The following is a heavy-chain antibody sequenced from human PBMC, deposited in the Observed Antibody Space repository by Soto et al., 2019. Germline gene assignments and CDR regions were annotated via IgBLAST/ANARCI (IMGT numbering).Heavy chain of an antibody. D-gene: IGHD2-15*01. CDR3: ARDLGTSYSGYYFDY. V-gene: IGHV3-11*06. CDR2: ISSSSSYT. Sequence: GSLRLSCAASGFTFSDYYMSWIRQAPGKGLEWVSYISSSSSYTNYADSVKGRFTISRDNAKNSLYLQMNSLRAEDTAVYYCARDLGTSYSGYYFDYWGQGTLVTVSS. J-gene: IGHJ4*02. CDR1: GFTFSDYY.